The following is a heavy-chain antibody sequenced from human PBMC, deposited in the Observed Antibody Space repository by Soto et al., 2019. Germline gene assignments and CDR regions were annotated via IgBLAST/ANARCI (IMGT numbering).Heavy chain of an antibody. CDR1: GYTFTSYG. J-gene: IGHJ4*02. CDR2: ISAYNGNT. Sequence: QVQLVQSGAEVKKPGASVKVSCKPSGYTFTSYGITWVRQAPGQGLEWMGWISAYNGNTNYAQKFQGRVPMTTAPSTGTAYVGRRSLGSDDTAVYYCASGWFGEFVYQFDYWGQGTLVTVSS. CDR3: ASGWFGEFVYQFDY. V-gene: IGHV1-18*01. D-gene: IGHD3-10*01.